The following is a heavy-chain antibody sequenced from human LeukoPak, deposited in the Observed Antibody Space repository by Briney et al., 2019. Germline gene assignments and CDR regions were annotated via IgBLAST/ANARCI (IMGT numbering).Heavy chain of an antibody. Sequence: SETLSLTCTVSGGSISSYYWSWIRQPPGKGLEWIGYIFYSGNTNYNPSLKSRVTISVDTSKNQVSLKLRSVTAADTAVYYCARTNPSFDYWGQGTLVTVSS. J-gene: IGHJ4*02. CDR2: IFYSGNT. CDR3: ARTNPSFDY. CDR1: GGSISSYY. V-gene: IGHV4-59*08.